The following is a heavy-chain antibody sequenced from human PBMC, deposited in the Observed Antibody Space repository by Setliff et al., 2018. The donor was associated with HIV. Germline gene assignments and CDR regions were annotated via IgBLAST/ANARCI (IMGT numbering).Heavy chain of an antibody. Sequence: SVKVSCKASGGTFSSYAISWVRQAPGQGLEWMGRIIPIFGTANYAQKFQGRVTITADKSTSTAYMELSSLGSEDTAVYYCARERLYIVVVPAASPYEGYYYMDVWG. V-gene: IGHV1-69*06. CDR1: GGTFSSYA. CDR2: IIPIFGTA. CDR3: ARERLYIVVVPAASPYEGYYYMDV. D-gene: IGHD2-2*01. J-gene: IGHJ6*03.